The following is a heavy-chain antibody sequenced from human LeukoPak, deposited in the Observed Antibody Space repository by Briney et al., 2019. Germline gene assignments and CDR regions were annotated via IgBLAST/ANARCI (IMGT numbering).Heavy chain of an antibody. D-gene: IGHD3-22*01. J-gene: IGHJ4*02. Sequence: GGSLRLSCAASGFTFSSYWMSWVRQAPGKGLEWVANIKQDGSEKYYVDSVKGRFTISRDNAKNSLYLQMNSLRAEDTAVYYCARSPNYYDSSGYLDYWGQGTLVTVSS. V-gene: IGHV3-7*01. CDR3: ARSPNYYDSSGYLDY. CDR1: GFTFSSYW. CDR2: IKQDGSEK.